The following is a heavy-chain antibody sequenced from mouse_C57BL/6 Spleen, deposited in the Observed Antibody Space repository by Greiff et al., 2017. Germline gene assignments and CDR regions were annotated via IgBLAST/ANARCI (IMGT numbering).Heavy chain of an antibody. CDR3: TRKGGYGFDY. CDR2: IWSGGST. J-gene: IGHJ2*01. CDR1: GFSLTSYG. Sequence: VQLQQSGPGLVQPSQSLSITCTVSGFSLTSYGVSWVRQSPGKGLEWLGLIWSGGSTDCNAAFISRLSIIKDNSQSQVFFKMNSVQADDTAINYWTRKGGYGFDYWGQGTTLTVSS. V-gene: IGHV2-2*01. D-gene: IGHD2-2*01.